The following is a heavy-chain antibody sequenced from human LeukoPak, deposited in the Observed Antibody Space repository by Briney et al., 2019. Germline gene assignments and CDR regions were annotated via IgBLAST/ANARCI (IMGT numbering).Heavy chain of an antibody. V-gene: IGHV4-61*02. CDR3: ARAVRPHTFDY. CDR2: IYTSGST. CDR1: GGSISSGSYY. J-gene: IGHJ4*02. Sequence: SETLSLTCTVSGGSISSGSYYWSWIRQPAGKGLEWIGRIYTSGSTNYNPSLKSRVTISVDTSKNQFSLKLSSVTAADTAVYYCARAVRPHTFDYWGQGTLVTVSS. D-gene: IGHD3-16*02.